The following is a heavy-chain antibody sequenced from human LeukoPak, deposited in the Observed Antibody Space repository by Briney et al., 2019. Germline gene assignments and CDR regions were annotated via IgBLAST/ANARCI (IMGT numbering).Heavy chain of an antibody. J-gene: IGHJ3*02. V-gene: IGHV4-59*01. Sequence: SETLSLTCTVSGGSISSYYWSWIRQPPGKGLEWIGYIYYSGSTNYNPSLKSRVTISVDTSKNQFSLKLSSVTAADTAVYYCARVPDYGDYEDALDIWGQGTMVTVSS. CDR2: IYYSGST. CDR1: GGSISSYY. D-gene: IGHD4-17*01. CDR3: ARVPDYGDYEDALDI.